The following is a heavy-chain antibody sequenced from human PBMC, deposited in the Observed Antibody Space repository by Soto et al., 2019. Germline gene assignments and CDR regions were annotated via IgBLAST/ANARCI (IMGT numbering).Heavy chain of an antibody. Sequence: SVKVSCKASGGTFSSYAISWVRQAPGQGLEWMGGIIPIFGTAIYAQKFQGRVTMTEDTSTDTAYMELSSLRSEDTAVYYCAVGATTFDYWGQGTLVTVSS. J-gene: IGHJ4*02. CDR2: IIPIFGTA. V-gene: IGHV1-69*06. CDR1: GGTFSSYA. D-gene: IGHD1-26*01. CDR3: AVGATTFDY.